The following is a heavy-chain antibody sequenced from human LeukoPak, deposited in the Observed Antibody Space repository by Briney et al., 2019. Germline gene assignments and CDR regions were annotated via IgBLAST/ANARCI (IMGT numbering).Heavy chain of an antibody. V-gene: IGHV3-23*01. J-gene: IGHJ4*02. CDR1: GFTFSSYA. CDR3: AKVKVYGSGSYYNVRKYYFDY. D-gene: IGHD3-10*01. CDR2: TSGSGGST. Sequence: QTGGSLRLSCAASGFTFSSYAMSWVRQAPGKGLEWVSATSGSGGSTYYADSVKGRFTISRDNSKNTLYLQMNSLRAEDTAVYYCAKVKVYGSGSYYNVRKYYFDYWGQGTLVTVSS.